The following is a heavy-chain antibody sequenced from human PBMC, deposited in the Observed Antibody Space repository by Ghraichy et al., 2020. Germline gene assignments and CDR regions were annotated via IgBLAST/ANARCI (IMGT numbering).Heavy chain of an antibody. D-gene: IGHD2/OR15-2a*01. Sequence: GESLNISCAASGFTFSSYGMHWVRQAPGKGLEWVAVIWYDGSNKYYADSVKGRFTISRDNSKNTLYLQMNSLRAEDTAVYYCARDVTAYYYYYYGMDVWGQGTTVTVSS. J-gene: IGHJ6*02. CDR3: ARDVTAYYYYYYGMDV. CDR1: GFTFSSYG. CDR2: IWYDGSNK. V-gene: IGHV3-33*01.